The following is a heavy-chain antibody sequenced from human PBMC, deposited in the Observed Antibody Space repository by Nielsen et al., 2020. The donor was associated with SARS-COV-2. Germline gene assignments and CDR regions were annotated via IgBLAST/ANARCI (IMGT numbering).Heavy chain of an antibody. CDR1: GYTLSELS. J-gene: IGHJ4*02. CDR2: FDPEDGET. D-gene: IGHD5-18*01. V-gene: IGHV1-24*01. Sequence: ASVKVSCKVSGYTLSELSMHWVRRAPGKGLEWMGGFDPEDGETIYAQKFQGRVTMTEDTSTDTAYMELSSLRSEDTAVYYCARARADTAMVNYWGQGTLVTVSS. CDR3: ARARADTAMVNY.